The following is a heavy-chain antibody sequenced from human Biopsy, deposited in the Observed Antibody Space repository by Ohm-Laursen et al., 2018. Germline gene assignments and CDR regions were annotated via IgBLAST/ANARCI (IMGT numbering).Heavy chain of an antibody. J-gene: IGHJ5*02. Sequence: SVKVSCKASGGTFSSYAISWVRQAPGQGLEWMGGIIPIFGTATYAQKFQDRITITADESTSTAYMELSSLTSDDTAVYFCARGEGSSWFDPWGHGTLVTVSS. CDR2: IIPIFGTA. V-gene: IGHV1-69*13. CDR1: GGTFSSYA. CDR3: ARGEGSSWFDP. D-gene: IGHD1-26*01.